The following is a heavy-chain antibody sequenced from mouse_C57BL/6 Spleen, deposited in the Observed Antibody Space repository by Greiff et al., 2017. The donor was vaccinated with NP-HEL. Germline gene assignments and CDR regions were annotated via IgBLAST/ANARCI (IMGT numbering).Heavy chain of an antibody. CDR3: ARSYYGNYADY. Sequence: QVQLQQSGAELVKPGASVKISCKASGYAFSSYWMNWVKQRPGKGLEWIGQIYPGDGDTNYNGKFKGKATLTADKSSSTAYMQLSSLTSEDSAVYFCARSYYGNYADYWGQGTTLTVSS. CDR2: IYPGDGDT. D-gene: IGHD2-10*01. J-gene: IGHJ2*01. V-gene: IGHV1-80*01. CDR1: GYAFSSYW.